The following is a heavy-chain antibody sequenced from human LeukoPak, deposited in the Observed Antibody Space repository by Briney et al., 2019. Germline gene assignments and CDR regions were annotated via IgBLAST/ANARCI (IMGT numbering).Heavy chain of an antibody. Sequence: PSETLSLTCAVYGGSFSGYYWSWIRQPPGKGLEWIGEINHSGSTNYNPSLKSRVTISVDTSKNQFSLKLSSVTAADTAVYYCAREGSSGEFDYWGQGTLVTVSS. CDR2: INHSGST. J-gene: IGHJ4*02. CDR3: AREGSSGEFDY. V-gene: IGHV4-34*01. D-gene: IGHD6-6*01. CDR1: GGSFSGYY.